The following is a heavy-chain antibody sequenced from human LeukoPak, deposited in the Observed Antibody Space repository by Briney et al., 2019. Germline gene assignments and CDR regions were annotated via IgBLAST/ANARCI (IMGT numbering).Heavy chain of an antibody. CDR2: INAGNGDT. CDR3: ARARGSGSYYGHDYYYYYYMDV. J-gene: IGHJ6*03. CDR1: GYTFTSYA. V-gene: IGHV1-3*01. Sequence: ASVKVSCKASGYTFTSYAMHWVRQAPGQRLEWMGWINAGNGDTKYSQKFQGRVTITRDTSASTGYMELSSLRSEDTAVYYCARARGSGSYYGHDYYYYYYMDVWGQGTTVTVSS. D-gene: IGHD3-10*01.